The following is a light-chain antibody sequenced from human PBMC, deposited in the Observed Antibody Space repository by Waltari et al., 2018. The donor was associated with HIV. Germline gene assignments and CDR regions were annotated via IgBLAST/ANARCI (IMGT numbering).Light chain of an antibody. V-gene: IGLV2-14*01. J-gene: IGLJ2*01. Sequence: QSALTQPASVSGSPGQSITISCTGASSDVGGYDYVSWYQQHPGKAPKLMIHEVTNRPSGISNRFSGSKSGNTASLTISGLQAEDEADYYCSSYRGSSTLVVFGGGTKLTVL. CDR2: EVT. CDR1: SSDVGGYDY. CDR3: SSYRGSSTLVV.